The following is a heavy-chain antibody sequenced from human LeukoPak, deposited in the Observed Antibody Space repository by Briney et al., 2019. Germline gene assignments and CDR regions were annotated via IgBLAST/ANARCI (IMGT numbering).Heavy chain of an antibody. CDR3: ASGTGWIFDY. Sequence: GGSLRLXCAASGFTFSTHWMIWVRQAPGKGLEWVANINQDGSEKQYVDSVKGRFTISRDNAKNSLYLQMNSLRAEDTAVYYCASGTGWIFDYWGQGTLVTVSS. V-gene: IGHV3-7*01. CDR1: GFTFSTHW. D-gene: IGHD6-19*01. J-gene: IGHJ4*02. CDR2: INQDGSEK.